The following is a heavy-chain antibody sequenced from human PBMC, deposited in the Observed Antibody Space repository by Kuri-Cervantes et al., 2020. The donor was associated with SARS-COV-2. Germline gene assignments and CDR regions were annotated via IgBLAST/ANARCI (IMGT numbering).Heavy chain of an antibody. J-gene: IGHJ6*03. CDR3: ARAAGDQGEYYYYYYMDV. CDR1: GGSISSGNFY. V-gene: IGHV4-30-2*01. CDR2: ISQSGNT. D-gene: IGHD7-27*01. Sequence: SETLSLTCAVSGGSISSGNFYWSWIRQPPGKGLEWIGYISQSGNTYYNPSLKSRVTISVDRSKNQFSLKVSSVSAADTAVYYCARAAGDQGEYYYYYYMDVWGKGTTVTVSS.